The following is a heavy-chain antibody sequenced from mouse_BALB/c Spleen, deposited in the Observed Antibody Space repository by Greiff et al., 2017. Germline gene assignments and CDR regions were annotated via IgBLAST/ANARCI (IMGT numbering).Heavy chain of an antibody. Sequence: DVKLVESGGGLVQPGGSLKLSCAASGFTFSSYGMSWVRQTPDKRLELVATINSNGGSTYYPDSVKGRFTISRDNAKNTLYLQMSSLKSEDTAMYYCARDHYGYYCDYWGQGTTLTVSS. J-gene: IGHJ2*01. CDR3: ARDHYGYYCDY. CDR2: INSNGGST. D-gene: IGHD1-2*01. V-gene: IGHV5-6-3*01. CDR1: GFTFSSYG.